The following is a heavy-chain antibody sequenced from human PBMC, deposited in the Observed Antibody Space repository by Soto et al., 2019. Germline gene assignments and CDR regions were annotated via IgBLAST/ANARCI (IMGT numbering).Heavy chain of an antibody. D-gene: IGHD2-15*01. CDR1: GGTFSSYT. J-gene: IGHJ4*02. V-gene: IGHV1-69*02. CDR2: IIPILGIA. Sequence: QVQLVQSGAEVKKPGSSVKVSCKASGGTFSSYTISWVRQAPGQGLEWMGRIIPILGIANYAQKFQGRVTITADKSASTAYMELSSLRSEDTAVYYCARAVAATSFDYWGQGTLFTVSS. CDR3: ARAVAATSFDY.